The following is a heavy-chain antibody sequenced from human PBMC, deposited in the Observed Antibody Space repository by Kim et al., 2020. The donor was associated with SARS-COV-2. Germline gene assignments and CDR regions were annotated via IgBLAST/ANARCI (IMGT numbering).Heavy chain of an antibody. Sequence: ASVKVSCKASGYTFTGYYMHWVRQAPGQGLEWMGRINPNSGGTNYAQKFQGRVTMTRDTSISTAYMELSRLRSDDTAVYYCARVRAGYNWNYVRFDPWGQGTLVTVSS. D-gene: IGHD1-7*01. J-gene: IGHJ5*02. CDR1: GYTFTGYY. CDR3: ARVRAGYNWNYVRFDP. V-gene: IGHV1-2*06. CDR2: INPNSGGT.